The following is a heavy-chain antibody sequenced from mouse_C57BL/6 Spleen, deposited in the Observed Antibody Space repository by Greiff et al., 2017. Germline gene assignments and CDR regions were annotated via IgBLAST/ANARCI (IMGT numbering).Heavy chain of an antibody. CDR1: GYTFTSYW. J-gene: IGHJ4*01. CDR2: IHPNSGST. CDR3: ARGDDSYYYAMDY. V-gene: IGHV1-64*01. D-gene: IGHD2-4*01. Sequence: VQLQQPGAELVKPGASVKLSCKASGYTFTSYWMHWVKQRPGQGLEWIGMIHPNSGSTNYNEKFKSKATLTVDKSSSTAYMQLSSLTSEDSAVXYCARGDDSYYYAMDYWGQGTSVTVSS.